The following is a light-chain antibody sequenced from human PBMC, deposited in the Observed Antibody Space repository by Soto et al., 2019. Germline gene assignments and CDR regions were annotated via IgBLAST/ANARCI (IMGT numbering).Light chain of an antibody. Sequence: EIVLTQSPATLSLSPGERATLSCRASQSVSSYLAWYQQKPGQAPRLLIYDASNRATGIPARFSGSGSGADFTLTIRSLESEDFAGYYCQQRSNWPLFTFGPGTKVDIK. V-gene: IGKV3-11*01. CDR1: QSVSSY. J-gene: IGKJ3*01. CDR3: QQRSNWPLFT. CDR2: DAS.